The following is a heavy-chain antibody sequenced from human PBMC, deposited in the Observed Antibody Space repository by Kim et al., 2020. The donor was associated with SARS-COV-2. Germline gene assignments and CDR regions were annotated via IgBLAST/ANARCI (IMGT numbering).Heavy chain of an antibody. J-gene: IGHJ1*01. CDR3: AKDSRAAAGTRAPEYFQH. V-gene: IGHV3-23*01. D-gene: IGHD6-13*01. CDR2: ISGSGGST. Sequence: GGSLRLSCAASGFTLSSSAMSWVRQAPGKGLEWVSTISGSGGSTYYADSVKGRFTVSRDNSKNTLYLQMNSLRAEDTAVYYCAKDSRAAAGTRAPEYFQHWGQGTLLTVSS. CDR1: GFTLSSSA.